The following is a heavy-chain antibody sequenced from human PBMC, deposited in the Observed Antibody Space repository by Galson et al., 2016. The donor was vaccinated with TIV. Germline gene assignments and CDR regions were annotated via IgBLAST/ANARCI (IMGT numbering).Heavy chain of an antibody. CDR3: ARLEMGADHWHFDL. D-gene: IGHD1-26*01. Sequence: VKVSCKVSGGTFRSPAINWVRQAPGQGLEWMGGIIPVLGIINYAQKFQGRLTITAERVTTTTTMELSSLRSEDTAVYYCARLEMGADHWHFDLWGRGTLVIVSS. CDR1: GGTFRSPA. V-gene: IGHV1-69*10. CDR2: IIPVLGII. J-gene: IGHJ2*01.